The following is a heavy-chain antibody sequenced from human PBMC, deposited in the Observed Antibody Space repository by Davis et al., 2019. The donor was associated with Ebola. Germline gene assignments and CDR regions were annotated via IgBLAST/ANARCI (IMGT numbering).Heavy chain of an antibody. Sequence: MPGGSLRLSCTVSGGSVSSGGYYWNWIRQPPGKGLEWIGSMYYSGSTYYNPSLKSRVTISVDTSKNQISLKLMFVTAADTAVYYCARVLEYPSSLDYWGQGTLVTVSS. CDR3: ARVLEYPSSLDY. CDR2: MYYSGST. D-gene: IGHD6-6*01. V-gene: IGHV4-39*01. J-gene: IGHJ4*02. CDR1: GGSVSSGGYY.